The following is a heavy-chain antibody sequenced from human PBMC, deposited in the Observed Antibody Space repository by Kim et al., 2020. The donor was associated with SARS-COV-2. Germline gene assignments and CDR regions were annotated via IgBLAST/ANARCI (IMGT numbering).Heavy chain of an antibody. CDR3: ARNFVGATNWFDP. CDR1: GYTFSSYA. V-gene: IGHV1-69*13. J-gene: IGHJ5*02. Sequence: SVKVSCKASGYTFSSYAISWVRQAPGQGLEWMGGIIPIFGTANYAQKFPVRVTITADESTSTAYMELSSLRSEDTAVYYCARNFVGATNWFDPWGQGTLVTVSS. D-gene: IGHD1-26*01. CDR2: IIPIFGTA.